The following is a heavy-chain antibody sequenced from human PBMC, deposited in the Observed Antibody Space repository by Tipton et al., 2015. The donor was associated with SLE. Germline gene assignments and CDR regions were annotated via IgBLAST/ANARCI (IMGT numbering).Heavy chain of an antibody. CDR2: ISSSGSTI. V-gene: IGHV3-11*01. J-gene: IGHJ6*03. CDR1: GFTFSDCY. CDR3: ARVYCSSTSCYGYYYMDV. Sequence: GSLRLSCAASGFTFSDCYMSWIRQAPGKGLEWVSYISSSGSTIYYADSVKGRFTISRDNAKNSLYLQMNSLRAEDTAVYYCARVYCSSTSCYGYYYMDVWGKGTTVTVSS. D-gene: IGHD2-2*01.